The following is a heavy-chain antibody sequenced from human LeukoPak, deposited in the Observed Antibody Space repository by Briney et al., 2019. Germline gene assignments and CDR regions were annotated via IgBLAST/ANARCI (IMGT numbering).Heavy chain of an antibody. CDR3: ARVDILTGYFGY. CDR1: GFTFSSYA. D-gene: IGHD3-9*01. Sequence: GGSLRLSCAASGFTFSSYAMHWVRQAPGKGLEWVAVISYDGSNKYYADSVKGRFTISRDNSKNTLYLQMNSLRAEDTAVYYCARVDILTGYFGYWGQGTLVTVSS. J-gene: IGHJ4*02. CDR2: ISYDGSNK. V-gene: IGHV3-30-3*01.